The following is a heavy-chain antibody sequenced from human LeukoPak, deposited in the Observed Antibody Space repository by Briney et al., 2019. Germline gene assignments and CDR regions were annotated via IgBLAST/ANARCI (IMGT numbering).Heavy chain of an antibody. Sequence: GASVKVSCKASGYTFTSYGINWVRQATGQGLEWMVWMNPNSGNTGYAQKFQGRVTMTRNTSISTAYMELSSLRSEDTAVYYCARPVKRCSSTSCYPPGYWGQGTLVTVSS. V-gene: IGHV1-8*02. CDR2: MNPNSGNT. CDR1: GYTFTSYG. J-gene: IGHJ4*02. D-gene: IGHD2-2*01. CDR3: ARPVKRCSSTSCYPPGY.